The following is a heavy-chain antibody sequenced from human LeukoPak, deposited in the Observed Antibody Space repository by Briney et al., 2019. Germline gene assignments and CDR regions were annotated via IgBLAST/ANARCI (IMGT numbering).Heavy chain of an antibody. D-gene: IGHD2-15*01. V-gene: IGHV3-23*01. CDR1: GLTFSSYA. J-gene: IGHJ4*02. Sequence: GGSLRLSFAASGLTFSSYAMSWVRQAPGKGLERVSAISGRGGSTYYADSVKGRFTISRDNSKNTLYLQMNSLRAEDTAVYYCAKGLEYCSGGSCYVLNFDYWGQGTLVTVSS. CDR2: ISGRGGST. CDR3: AKGLEYCSGGSCYVLNFDY.